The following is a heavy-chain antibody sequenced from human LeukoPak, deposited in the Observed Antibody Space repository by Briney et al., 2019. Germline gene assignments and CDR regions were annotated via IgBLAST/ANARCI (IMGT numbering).Heavy chain of an antibody. V-gene: IGHV4-59*02. CDR3: ARGHLVFAY. CDR2: VYYSGST. D-gene: IGHD6-6*01. CDR1: GGSVSDYY. J-gene: IGHJ4*02. Sequence: SETLSLTCTVSGGSVSDYYWSWIRQPPGKGLEWIGYVYYSGSTSYNPSLKSRVTISVDTSKNQFSLKVSSVTAADTALYYCARGHLVFAYWGQGTLVTVSS.